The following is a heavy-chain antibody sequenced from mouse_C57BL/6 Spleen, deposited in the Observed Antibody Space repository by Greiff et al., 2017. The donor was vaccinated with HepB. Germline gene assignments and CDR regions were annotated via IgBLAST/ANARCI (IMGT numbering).Heavy chain of an antibody. D-gene: IGHD2-1*01. CDR2: IYPGDGDT. V-gene: IGHV1-82*01. CDR1: GYAFSSSW. CDR3: ARRGNYVDYAMDY. Sequence: VQLKQSGPELVKPGASVKISCKASGYAFSSSWMNWVKQRPGKGLEWIGRIYPGDGDTNYNGKFKGKATLTADKSSSTAYMQLSSLTSEDSAVYFCARRGNYVDYAMDYWGQGTSVTVSS. J-gene: IGHJ4*01.